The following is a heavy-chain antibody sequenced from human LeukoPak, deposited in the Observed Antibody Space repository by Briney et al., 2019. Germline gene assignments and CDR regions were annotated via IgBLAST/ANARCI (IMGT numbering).Heavy chain of an antibody. CDR2: IRSNYAT. J-gene: IGHJ6*02. Sequence: GGSLRPSCAASGFTFSGSAMHWVRQASGKGLEWVGRIRSNYATAYAASVKGRFTISRDDSKNTAYLQMNSLKTEDTAVYYCSRLRGDSGRDYYYYGLDVWGQGTTVTVSS. D-gene: IGHD3-10*01. CDR1: GFTFSGSA. V-gene: IGHV3-73*01. CDR3: SRLRGDSGRDYYYYGLDV.